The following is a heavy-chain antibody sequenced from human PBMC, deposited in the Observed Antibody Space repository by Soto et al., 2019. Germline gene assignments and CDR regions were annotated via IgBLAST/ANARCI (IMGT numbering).Heavy chain of an antibody. CDR3: ARSWGWSPGTDF. D-gene: IGHD3-16*01. CDR2: IPATGTGA. CDR1: GFDFNIWE. V-gene: IGHV3-48*03. J-gene: IGHJ4*02. Sequence: GGSLRLSCVASGFDFNIWEMNWVRQAPGKGLEWLSYIPATGTGANYAESVRGRFTTSRDNANKVVYLQMNSLTVEDTAVYYCARSWGWSPGTDFWGQGTQVTVSS.